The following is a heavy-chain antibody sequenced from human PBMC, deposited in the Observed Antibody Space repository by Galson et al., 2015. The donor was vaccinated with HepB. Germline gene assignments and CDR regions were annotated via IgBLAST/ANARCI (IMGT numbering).Heavy chain of an antibody. Sequence: SLRLSCAASGFTFSSYWMSWVRQAPGKGLEWVANIKQDGSEKYYVDSVKGRFTISRDNAKNSLYLQMNSLRAEDTAVYYCARAGPDIAGGVDTAMVSYSDHYYYGMDVWGQGTTVTVSS. J-gene: IGHJ6*02. CDR3: ARAGPDIAGGVDTAMVSYSDHYYYGMDV. CDR2: IKQDGSEK. CDR1: GFTFSSYW. V-gene: IGHV3-7*03. D-gene: IGHD5-18*01.